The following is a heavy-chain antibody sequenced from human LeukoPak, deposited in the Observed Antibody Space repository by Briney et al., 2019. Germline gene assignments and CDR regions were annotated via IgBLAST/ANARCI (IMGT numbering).Heavy chain of an antibody. V-gene: IGHV4-59*08. D-gene: IGHD3-22*01. CDR2: IYYSGST. CDR1: GGSTSSYY. J-gene: IGHJ3*02. CDR3: ARQYYYDSSAYYYVGAFDI. Sequence: PSESLSLTSIVSGGSTSSYYWSWIRQPPGKGLEWIGYIYYSGSTNYNPSLKSRVTISVETSKNQFSLKLSSVTPADPAVYYCARQYYYDSSAYYYVGAFDIWGQGTMVTVSS.